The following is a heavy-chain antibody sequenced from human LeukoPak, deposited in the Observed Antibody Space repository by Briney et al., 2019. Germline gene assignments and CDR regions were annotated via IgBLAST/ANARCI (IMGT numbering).Heavy chain of an antibody. CDR2: ISYDGSNK. J-gene: IGHJ3*02. D-gene: IGHD6-6*01. V-gene: IGHV3-30-3*01. Sequence: GRSLRLSCAASGFTFSSYAMHWVRQAPGKGLEWVAVISYDGSNKYYADSVKGRFTISRDNSKNTLYLQMNSLRAEDTAVYYCARVSSSDAFDIWGQGTMVTVPS. CDR1: GFTFSSYA. CDR3: ARVSSSDAFDI.